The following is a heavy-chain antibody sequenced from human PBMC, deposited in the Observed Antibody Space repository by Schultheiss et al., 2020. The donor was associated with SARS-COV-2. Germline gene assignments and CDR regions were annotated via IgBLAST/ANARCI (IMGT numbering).Heavy chain of an antibody. Sequence: SETLSLTCTVSGCSISSYYWSWIRQPPGKGLEWIGYIYYSGSTNYNPSLKSRVTISVDTSKNQFSLKLSSVTAADTAVYYCARDEGYSDYYYYGMDVWGQGTTVTVSS. CDR2: IYYSGST. J-gene: IGHJ6*02. CDR3: ARDEGYSDYYYYGMDV. CDR1: GCSISSYY. V-gene: IGHV4-59*12. D-gene: IGHD6-13*01.